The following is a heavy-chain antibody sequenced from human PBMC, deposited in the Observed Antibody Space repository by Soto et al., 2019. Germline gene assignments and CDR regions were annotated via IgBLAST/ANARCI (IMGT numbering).Heavy chain of an antibody. V-gene: IGHV3-48*02. J-gene: IGHJ4*02. CDR2: ITSSGTTV. CDR1: GFTFSSYS. CDR3: ARGSSNGAYYFDF. D-gene: IGHD6-13*01. Sequence: EVHLVESGGGLVQPGGSLRLSCAASGFTFSSYSLNWVRQAPGKGLEWVSYITSSGTTVYYADSVRGRFTISRDNAKISLSLQMNSLRDDDTAVYYCARGSSNGAYYFDFWGQGTLVTVSS.